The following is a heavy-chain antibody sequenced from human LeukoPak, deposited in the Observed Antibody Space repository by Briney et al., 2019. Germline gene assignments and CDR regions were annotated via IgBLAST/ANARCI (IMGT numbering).Heavy chain of an antibody. CDR3: ARTPGYDRYYFDY. V-gene: IGHV1-18*01. J-gene: IGHJ4*02. CDR2: INTYNGNT. D-gene: IGHD1-14*01. CDR1: GYTFTSYG. Sequence: ASVKVSCKASGYTFTSYGISWVRQAPGQGLEWLGWINTYNGNTYYAQNLQDRVTMTTDTSTSTAYMELRGLRSDDTAVYYCARTPGYDRYYFDYWGQGTLVTVSS.